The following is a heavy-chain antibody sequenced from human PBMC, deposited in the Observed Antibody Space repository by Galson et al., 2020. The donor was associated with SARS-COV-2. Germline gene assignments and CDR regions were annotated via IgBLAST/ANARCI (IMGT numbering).Heavy chain of an antibody. CDR1: GFTFSSYA. CDR2: ISYDGSNK. J-gene: IGHJ4*02. D-gene: IGHD3-10*01. V-gene: IGHV3-30*07. CDR3: ASGYYYGSGRPFDY. Sequence: GSLRLSCAASGFTFSSYAMHWVRQAPGKGLEWVAVISYDGSNKYYADSVKGRFTISRDNSKNTLYLQMNSLRAEDTAVYYCASGYYYGSGRPFDYWGQGTLVTVSS.